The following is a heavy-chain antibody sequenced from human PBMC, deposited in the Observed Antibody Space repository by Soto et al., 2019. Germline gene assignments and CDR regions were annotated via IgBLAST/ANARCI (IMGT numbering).Heavy chain of an antibody. Sequence: PLVTQSLTCPVSGGSIISYYWSWIRQPYGKGLEWIGRIYTSGSTNYNPSLKSRVTMSVDTSKNQFSLKLSSVTAADTAVYYCARDCLETTVTTSGWFDPWGQGTLVTVSS. CDR3: ARDCLETTVTTSGWFDP. V-gene: IGHV4-4*07. J-gene: IGHJ5*02. CDR1: GGSIISYY. D-gene: IGHD4-17*01. CDR2: IYTSGST.